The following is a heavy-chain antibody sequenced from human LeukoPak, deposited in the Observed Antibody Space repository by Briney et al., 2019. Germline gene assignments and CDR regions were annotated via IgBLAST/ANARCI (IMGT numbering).Heavy chain of an antibody. CDR2: INHSGST. CDR1: GGSFSGYY. D-gene: IGHD3-22*01. J-gene: IGHJ4*02. CDR3: ARGVYDSSGYLYYFDY. Sequence: SETLSLTCAVYGGSFSGYYWSWIRQPPGKGLEWIGEINHSGSTNYNPSLKSRVTISVDTSKNQFSLKPSSVTAADTAVYYCARGVYDSSGYLYYFDYWGQGTLVTVSS. V-gene: IGHV4-34*01.